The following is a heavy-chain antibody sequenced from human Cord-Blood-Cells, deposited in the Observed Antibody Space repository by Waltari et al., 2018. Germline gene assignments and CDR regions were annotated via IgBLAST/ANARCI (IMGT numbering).Heavy chain of an antibody. J-gene: IGHJ5*02. D-gene: IGHD6-13*01. Sequence: AASGFTFSSYSMNWVRQAPGKGLEWVSYISSSSSTIYYAASVKGRFTISRDNAKNSLYLQMNSLRDEDTAVYYCARESYSSSWYNWFDPWGQGTLVTVSS. V-gene: IGHV3-48*02. CDR2: ISSSSSTI. CDR1: GFTFSSYS. CDR3: ARESYSSSWYNWFDP.